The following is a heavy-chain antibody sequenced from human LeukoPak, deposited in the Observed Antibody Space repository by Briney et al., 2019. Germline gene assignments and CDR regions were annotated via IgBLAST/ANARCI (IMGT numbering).Heavy chain of an antibody. CDR1: GFTFSSYS. D-gene: IGHD3-9*01. V-gene: IGHV3-21*01. CDR2: ISSSSSYI. J-gene: IGHJ4*02. CDR3: ARDEILTGYYSGPEKYYFDY. Sequence: PGGSLRLSCAASGFTFSSYSMNWVRQAPGKGLEWVSSISSSSSYIYYADSVKGRFTISRDNAKNSLYLQMNSLRAEDTAVYYCARDEILTGYYSGPEKYYFDYWGQGTLVTVSS.